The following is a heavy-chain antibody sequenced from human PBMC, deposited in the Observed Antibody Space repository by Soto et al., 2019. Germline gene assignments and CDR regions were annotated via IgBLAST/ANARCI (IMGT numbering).Heavy chain of an antibody. D-gene: IGHD7-27*01. J-gene: IGHJ6*02. CDR2: ISSSSSYI. Sequence: PGGSLRLSCAASGFTFSSYTTNWVRQAPGKGLEWVSSISSSSSYIYYADSVKGRFTISRDNAKNSLYLQMNSLRAEDTAVYYCARPLGYYGMDVWGQGTTVTAP. CDR3: ARPLGYYGMDV. CDR1: GFTFSSYT. V-gene: IGHV3-21*01.